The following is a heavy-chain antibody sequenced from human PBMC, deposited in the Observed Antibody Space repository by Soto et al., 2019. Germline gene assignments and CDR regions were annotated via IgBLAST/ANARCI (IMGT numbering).Heavy chain of an antibody. CDR1: GDSFSNYY. CDR3: ARGQRFSDWFDP. CDR2: IYPTGST. Sequence: PSETLSLTCTVSGDSFSNYYCNWVRKSAGKGLEWIGRIYPTGSTTYNPSLKSRLTMSVDTSKNQFSLRLTSVTAADTALYYCARGQRFSDWFDPWGQGTLVTVSS. J-gene: IGHJ5*02. V-gene: IGHV4-4*07. D-gene: IGHD3-3*01.